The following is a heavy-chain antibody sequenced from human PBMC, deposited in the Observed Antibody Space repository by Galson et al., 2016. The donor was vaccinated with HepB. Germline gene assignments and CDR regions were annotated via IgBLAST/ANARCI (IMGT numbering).Heavy chain of an antibody. V-gene: IGHV3-48*02. D-gene: IGHD3-3*01. J-gene: IGHJ6*02. CDR2: ISSSSSTI. CDR1: GFTFSSYS. Sequence: SLRLSCAASGFTFSSYSMNWVRQARGKGLEWVSYISSSSSTIYYADSVKGRFTISRDNAKNSLYLQMNSLRDEDTAVYYCVRDWSYYYYYGMDVWGQGTTVTVSS. CDR3: VRDWSYYYYYGMDV.